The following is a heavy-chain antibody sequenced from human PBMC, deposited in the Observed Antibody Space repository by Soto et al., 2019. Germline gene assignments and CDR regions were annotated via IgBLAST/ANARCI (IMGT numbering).Heavy chain of an antibody. V-gene: IGHV1-3*01. Sequence: QVQLVQSGAEVKKPGASVKVSCKASGYSFINYPMQWVRQAPGQSLEWMGWINAGNSNTKYSQNFQGRVTITRDTSASTAYMELGSLRSEDTAVYYGATTYYYDGAGVDAFDLWGQGTMVIVSP. J-gene: IGHJ3*01. CDR2: INAGNSNT. CDR3: ATTYYYDGAGVDAFDL. CDR1: GYSFINYP. D-gene: IGHD3-22*01.